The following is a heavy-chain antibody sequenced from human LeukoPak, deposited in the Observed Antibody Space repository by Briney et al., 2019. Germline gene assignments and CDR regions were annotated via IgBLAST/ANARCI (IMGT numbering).Heavy chain of an antibody. V-gene: IGHV1-69*13. CDR2: IIPIFGTT. Sequence: VASVKVSCKASGYTFTSYDINWVRQAPGQGLEWMGGIIPIFGTTNYAQKFQGRVTITADESTSTAYMELSSLRSEDTAVYYCAREALYCSSTSCYANDPWGQGTLVTVSS. CDR3: AREALYCSSTSCYANDP. D-gene: IGHD2-2*01. J-gene: IGHJ5*02. CDR1: GYTFTSYD.